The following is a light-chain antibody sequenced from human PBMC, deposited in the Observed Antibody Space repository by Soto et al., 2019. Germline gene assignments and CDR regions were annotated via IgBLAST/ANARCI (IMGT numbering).Light chain of an antibody. CDR1: QSLLYNSNNKTY. CDR3: QHYYNIPVS. CDR2: WAS. J-gene: IGKJ3*01. Sequence: DIVLTQAPDSLSASLGERATINCKPSQSLLYNSNNKTYLAWYQQKPGQPPRLLIYWASTRQSGVPERFSGSGTGTDFTLTINSLQAEDVAVYYCQHYYNIPVSFGPGTKVAIK. V-gene: IGKV4-1*01.